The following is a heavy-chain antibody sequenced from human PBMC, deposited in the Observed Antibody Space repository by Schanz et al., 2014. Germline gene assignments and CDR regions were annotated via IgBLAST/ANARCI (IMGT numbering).Heavy chain of an antibody. J-gene: IGHJ5*02. V-gene: IGHV1-69*09. D-gene: IGHD5-12*01. CDR2: IIPSLGLA. CDR3: ARGPLGTSP. CDR1: GYIITGNY. Sequence: QVQLVQSGAEVKKPGASVKVSCQASGYIITGNYMHWVRQAPGQGLEWMGRIIPSLGLAKYEQKFQDKVTITADTSTTTAYMELSSLKSEDTAVYYCARGPLGTSPWGQGTLVTVSS.